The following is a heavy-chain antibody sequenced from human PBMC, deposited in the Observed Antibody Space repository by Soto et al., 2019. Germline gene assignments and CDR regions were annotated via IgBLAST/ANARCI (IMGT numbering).Heavy chain of an antibody. CDR1: GDSITSNH. CDR3: ARVSMSTVSWGFDP. CDR2: IYNSGTT. D-gene: IGHD4-4*01. V-gene: IGHV4-59*01. J-gene: IGHJ5*02. Sequence: SETLSLTCAVSGDSITSNHWNWIRQPPGRGLEWIGYIYNSGTTKYNPSLKSRVIISVDTSKNQLSLKLSSVTAADAAVYYCARVSMSTVSWGFDPWGQGTLVTVSS.